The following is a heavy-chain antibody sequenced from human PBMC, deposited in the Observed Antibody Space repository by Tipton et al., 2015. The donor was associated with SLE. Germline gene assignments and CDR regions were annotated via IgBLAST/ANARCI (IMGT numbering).Heavy chain of an antibody. Sequence: TLSLTCGVYGESFLGYFWTWIRQPPGKGLEWIGEIIHSGITNYNPSLKSRVVLSVDTSKNQFSLKLSSVTAADTAVYYCARVAPTEVFDYWGQGALVTVSS. D-gene: IGHD2-15*01. CDR3: ARVAPTEVFDY. CDR1: GESFLGYF. J-gene: IGHJ4*02. V-gene: IGHV4-34*12. CDR2: IIHSGIT.